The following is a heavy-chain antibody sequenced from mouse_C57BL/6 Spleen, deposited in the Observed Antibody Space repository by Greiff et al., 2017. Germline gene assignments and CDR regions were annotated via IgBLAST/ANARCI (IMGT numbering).Heavy chain of an antibody. CDR2: INPNYGTT. J-gene: IGHJ2*01. CDR1: GYSFTDYN. CDR3: AREEGCYGSNYFDY. Sequence: EVQLQQSGPELVKPGASVKISCKASGYSFTDYNMNWVKQSNGKSLEWIGVINPNYGTTSYNQKFKGKATLTVDKSSSTAYMQLNSLTAEDSAVYYGAREEGCYGSNYFDYWGQGTTLTVSA. D-gene: IGHD1-1*01. V-gene: IGHV1-39*01.